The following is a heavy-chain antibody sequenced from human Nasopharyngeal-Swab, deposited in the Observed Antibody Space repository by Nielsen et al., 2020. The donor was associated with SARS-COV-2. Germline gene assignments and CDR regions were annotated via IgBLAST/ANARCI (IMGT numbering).Heavy chain of an antibody. CDR3: THFRGWGWFDP. CDR2: IKSNVDGGIK. CDR1: GFDLTKVW. V-gene: IGHV3-15*05. D-gene: IGHD3-10*01. J-gene: IGHJ5*02. Sequence: GGSLRLSCVGSGFDLTKVWMSWIRQAPGKGPEWIARIKSNVDGGIKEYAAPVKGRITLSRDDSQNALILQMNSLKSEDTGVYYCTHFRGWGWFDPWGQGTLVTVSS.